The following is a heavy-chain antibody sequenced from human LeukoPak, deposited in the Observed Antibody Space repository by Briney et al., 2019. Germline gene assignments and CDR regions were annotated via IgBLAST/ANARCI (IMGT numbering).Heavy chain of an antibody. V-gene: IGHV3-9*01. CDR2: ISWNSGSI. Sequence: GGSLRLSCAASGFTFDDYAMHWVRQAPGKGLEWVSGISWNSGSIGYADSVKGRFTISRDNAKNSLYLQMSSLRAEDTALYYCAKGYFGNYMDVWGKGTTVTVSS. CDR1: GFTFDDYA. CDR3: AKGYFGNYMDV. J-gene: IGHJ6*03. D-gene: IGHD3-9*01.